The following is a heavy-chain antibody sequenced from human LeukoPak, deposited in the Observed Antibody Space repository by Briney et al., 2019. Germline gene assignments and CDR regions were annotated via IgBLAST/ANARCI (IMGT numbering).Heavy chain of an antibody. CDR3: ATLAERYDFWSGRSFDY. D-gene: IGHD3-3*01. J-gene: IGHJ4*02. V-gene: IGHV1-2*02. CDR2: INPNSGGT. Sequence: ASVKVSCKASRYTFTGYYMHWVRQAPGQGLEGMGWINPNSGGTNYAQKFQGRVTMTRDTSISTAYMELSRLRSDDTAVYYCATLAERYDFWSGRSFDYWGQGTLVTVSS. CDR1: RYTFTGYY.